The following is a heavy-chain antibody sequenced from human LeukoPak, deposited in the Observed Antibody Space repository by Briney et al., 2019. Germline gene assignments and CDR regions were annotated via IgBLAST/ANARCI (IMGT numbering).Heavy chain of an antibody. CDR1: GGSISSYY. CDR2: IYYSGST. J-gene: IGHJ6*03. CDR3: ARTTEAHSWRTRYYDYYMDV. D-gene: IGHD6-13*01. Sequence: SETLSLTCKVSGGSISSYYWSWIRQPPGKGLEWIGYIYYSGSTNYNPSLKSRVTISVDTSKNQFSLKLSSVTAADTAVYYCARTTEAHSWRTRYYDYYMDVWGKGTTVTVSS. V-gene: IGHV4-59*01.